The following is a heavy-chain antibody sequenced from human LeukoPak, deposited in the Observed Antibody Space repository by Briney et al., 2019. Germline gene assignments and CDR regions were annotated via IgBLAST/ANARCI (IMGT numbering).Heavy chain of an antibody. D-gene: IGHD6-13*01. V-gene: IGHV1-2*02. CDR3: ARGIAAAYLVDY. CDR1: GYTFTGYY. J-gene: IGHJ4*02. CDR2: INPNSGGT. Sequence: ASVTVSCKASGYTFTGYYMHWVRQAPGQGLEWMGWINPNSGGTNYAQKFQGRVTMTRDTSISTAYMELSRLRSDDTAVYYCARGIAAAYLVDYWGQGTLVTVSS.